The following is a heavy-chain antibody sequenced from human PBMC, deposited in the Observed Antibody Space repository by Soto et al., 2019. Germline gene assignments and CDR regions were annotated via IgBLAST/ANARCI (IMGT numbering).Heavy chain of an antibody. D-gene: IGHD2-8*01. J-gene: IGHJ4*02. CDR3: AGRMVYATSSSWLAFDY. V-gene: IGHV4-31*03. Sequence: TLSLTCTVSGGSISSGGYYWSWIRQHPGKGLEWIGYIYYSGSTYYNPSLKSRVTISVDTSKNQFSLKLSSVTAADTAVYYCAGRMVYATSSSWLAFDYWGQGTLVTVS. CDR1: GGSISSGGYY. CDR2: IYYSGST.